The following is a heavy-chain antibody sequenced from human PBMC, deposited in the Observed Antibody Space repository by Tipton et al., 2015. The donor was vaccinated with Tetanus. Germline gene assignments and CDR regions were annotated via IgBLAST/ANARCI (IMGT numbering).Heavy chain of an antibody. Sequence: TLSLTCTVSGGPINDYSWSWIRQTPGKGLEWIGYISDIGNTKYNPSLKSRVIISLDTSKNHFSLTLTSVTAADTAVYFCARGWACELEFSYFDLWGRGSLVSVSS. V-gene: IGHV4-59*01. CDR1: GGPINDYS. D-gene: IGHD1-1*01. J-gene: IGHJ2*01. CDR2: ISDIGNT. CDR3: ARGWACELEFSYFDL.